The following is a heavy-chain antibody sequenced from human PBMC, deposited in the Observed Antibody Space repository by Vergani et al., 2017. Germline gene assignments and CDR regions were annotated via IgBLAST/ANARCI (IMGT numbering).Heavy chain of an antibody. CDR2: IIPIFGTT. CDR1: GCTFSSNS. D-gene: IGHD3-22*01. Sequence: QGQLAQSGAEVKKPGSSVKVSCKASGCTFSSNSISWVRQAPGQGLEWMGRIIPIFGTTSYAQKFQGRVTILADESTSTAYMELSSLRSEDTAVYYCARSSGYYLYYFDFWGKGTMVTVSS. CDR3: ARSSGYYLYYFDF. V-gene: IGHV1-69*13. J-gene: IGHJ4*02.